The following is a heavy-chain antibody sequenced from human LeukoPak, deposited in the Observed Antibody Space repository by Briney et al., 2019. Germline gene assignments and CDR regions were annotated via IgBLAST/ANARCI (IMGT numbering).Heavy chain of an antibody. CDR2: ISSDESST. Sequence: PGGSLRLSCAASGFTFSNYWMHWVRQAPGEGLVWVSRISSDESSTTYADSVKGRFTISTDNAKNTLYLQMNSLRAEDTAVYYCARGTGYAVFDYWGQGTLVTVSS. CDR1: GFTFSNYW. J-gene: IGHJ4*02. V-gene: IGHV3-74*01. CDR3: ARGTGYAVFDY. D-gene: IGHD5-12*01.